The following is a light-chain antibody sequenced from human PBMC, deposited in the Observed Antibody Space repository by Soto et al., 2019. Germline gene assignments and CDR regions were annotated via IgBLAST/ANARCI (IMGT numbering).Light chain of an antibody. J-gene: IGKJ4*01. CDR2: DAS. CDR3: QQYASSPLT. Sequence: EIELTQSPGTLSLSPGERATLSXRASQSVSSSYLAWYQQKPGQAPRXXIYDASSRATGIPDRFSGSGSGTDFTLTISRLQPEDFAVYYCQQYASSPLTFGGGTKVDIK. V-gene: IGKV3-20*01. CDR1: QSVSSSY.